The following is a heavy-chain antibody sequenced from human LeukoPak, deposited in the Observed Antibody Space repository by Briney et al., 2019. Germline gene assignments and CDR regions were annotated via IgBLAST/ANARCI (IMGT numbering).Heavy chain of an antibody. V-gene: IGHV4-34*01. J-gene: IGHJ6*03. Sequence: KPSETLSLTCAVYGGSLSGYYWTWVRQPPGKGLEWIGEISHSGGANYSPSLKSRVTISLDTSKNQFSLRLTSVTAADTAVYYCARLTWDLPPGGLYYNYYIDVWDKGATVTVSS. CDR1: GGSLSGYY. D-gene: IGHD1-26*01. CDR3: ARLTWDLPPGGLYYNYYIDV. CDR2: ISHSGGA.